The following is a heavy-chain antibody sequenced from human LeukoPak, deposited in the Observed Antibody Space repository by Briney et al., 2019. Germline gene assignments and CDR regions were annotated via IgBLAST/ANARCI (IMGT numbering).Heavy chain of an antibody. Sequence: ASVKVSCKASGYTFTGYYMHWVRQAPGQGLEWMGWINPNSGATNYAQKFQGRVTVTRDTSINTAHMELSRLRSDDTAVYYCARDYTTVAFDIWGQGTVVTVSS. CDR3: ARDYTTVAFDI. D-gene: IGHD3-16*01. J-gene: IGHJ3*02. CDR1: GYTFTGYY. CDR2: INPNSGAT. V-gene: IGHV1-2*02.